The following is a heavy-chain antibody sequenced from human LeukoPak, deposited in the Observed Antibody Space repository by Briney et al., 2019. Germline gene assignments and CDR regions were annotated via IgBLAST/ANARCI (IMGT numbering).Heavy chain of an antibody. CDR3: ARAGYFYYMDV. Sequence: ASVKVSCKASGYTFTNSGITWVRQAPGQGLEWMGWISAYNGNTDYAQKLQGRVTMTTDTTTSTAYMELRSLRSDDTAVYYCARAGYFYYMDVWGKGTTVTVSS. CDR2: ISAYNGNT. J-gene: IGHJ6*03. V-gene: IGHV1-18*01. CDR1: GYTFTNSG.